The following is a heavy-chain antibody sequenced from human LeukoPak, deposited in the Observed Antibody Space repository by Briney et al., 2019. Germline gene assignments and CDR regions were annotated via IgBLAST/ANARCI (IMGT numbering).Heavy chain of an antibody. V-gene: IGHV3-20*04. J-gene: IGHJ4*02. D-gene: IGHD2-2*01. CDR1: GFPFQDSG. Sequence: GGSLSLSCAASGFPFQDSGLSWVRQAPGKGLEWISGINWNGDTTVYADSVKGRFTISRDNAKNSLYLQMNSLRADDTAFYYCARHTRGYVYYFDYWGQGTLVTVSS. CDR2: INWNGDTT. CDR3: ARHTRGYVYYFDY.